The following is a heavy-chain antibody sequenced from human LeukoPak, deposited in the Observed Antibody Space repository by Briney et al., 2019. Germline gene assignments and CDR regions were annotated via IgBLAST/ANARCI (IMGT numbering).Heavy chain of an antibody. CDR1: TFTFSNYW. CDR2: IKQDGSEK. CDR3: VWHYFDY. Sequence: PGGSLRLSCAASTFTFSNYWMSWVRQAPGKGLEWVANIKQDGSEKYYVDSVKGRFTISRDNAKTSLYLQMNSLRAEDTAVYYCVWHYFDYWGQGALVTVSS. J-gene: IGHJ4*02. D-gene: IGHD3-16*01. V-gene: IGHV3-7*03.